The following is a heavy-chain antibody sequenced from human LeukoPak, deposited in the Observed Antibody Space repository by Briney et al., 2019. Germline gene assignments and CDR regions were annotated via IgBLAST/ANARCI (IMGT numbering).Heavy chain of an antibody. J-gene: IGHJ3*02. D-gene: IGHD2-21*02. V-gene: IGHV3-23*01. CDR3: AKGSRGSCRGAYCYSFEN. Sequence: PGGSLKLSCAASGYSFTTYAISWVRQTPGKGLEWVSAISRSDPSTYYADSVKGRFTIPRVNSRNTLYLQMNRLRVEETAVYYCAKGSRGSCRGAYCYSFENWGEGAVVTVSS. CDR1: GYSFTTYA. CDR2: ISRSDPST.